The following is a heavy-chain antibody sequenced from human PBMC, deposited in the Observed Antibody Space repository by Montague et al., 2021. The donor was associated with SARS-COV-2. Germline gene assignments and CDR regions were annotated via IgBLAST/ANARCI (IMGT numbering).Heavy chain of an antibody. D-gene: IGHD2/OR15-2a*01. CDR2: IFHTGST. J-gene: IGHJ4*02. V-gene: IGHV4-31*03. Sequence: TLSLTCTVSGTSIRSGGYYWTWVRQPPGKGLEWIGYIFHTGSTYYNPSLKTRVTISVDTSNNLFSLRLSSVTAADTAVYYCARVRLFYYMDYWGQGTLVTVSS. CDR3: ARVRLFYYMDY. CDR1: GTSIRSGGYY.